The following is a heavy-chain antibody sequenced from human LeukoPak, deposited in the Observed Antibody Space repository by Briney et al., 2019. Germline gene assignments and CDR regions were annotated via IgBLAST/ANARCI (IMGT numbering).Heavy chain of an antibody. D-gene: IGHD3-10*01. CDR1: GGSFSGYY. Sequence: SETLSLTCAVYGGSFSGYYWSWIRQPPGKGLEWIGEINHSGSTNYNPSLKGRVTISVDTSKNQFSLKLSSVTAADTAVYYCATSRIGAYYYGSGSSPLSPYYYYGMDVWGQGTTVTVSS. CDR2: INHSGST. J-gene: IGHJ6*02. CDR3: ATSRIGAYYYGSGSSPLSPYYYYGMDV. V-gene: IGHV4-34*01.